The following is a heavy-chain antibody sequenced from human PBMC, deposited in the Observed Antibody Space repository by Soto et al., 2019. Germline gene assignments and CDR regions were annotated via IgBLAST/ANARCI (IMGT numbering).Heavy chain of an antibody. CDR2: IYNIGST. Sequence: QVQLQESGPGLVEPSQTLSLPCTVSGGSISSSGDCWSWIRQSPGKGLEWVGHIYNIGSTYSNPSRRSRATISVDTSNNQFSQKLSSVAATDTAVYYWARGPSEDKVDSWGQGTMVTVSS. D-gene: IGHD3-3*01. CDR1: GGSISSSGDC. J-gene: IGHJ4*02. V-gene: IGHV4-30-4*01. CDR3: ARGPSEDKVDS.